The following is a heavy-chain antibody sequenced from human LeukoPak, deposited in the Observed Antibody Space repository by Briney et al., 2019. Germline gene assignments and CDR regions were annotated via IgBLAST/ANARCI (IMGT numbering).Heavy chain of an antibody. Sequence: PGGSLRLSCAASGFTFSSYGMHWVRQAPGKGLERVAVIWYDGSNKYYADSVKGRFTISRDNSKNTLYLQMNSLRAEDTAVYYCARTGIAAAGTLGGLNNWGQGTLVTVSS. V-gene: IGHV3-33*01. CDR2: IWYDGSNK. CDR1: GFTFSSYG. J-gene: IGHJ4*02. CDR3: ARTGIAAAGTLGGLNN. D-gene: IGHD6-13*01.